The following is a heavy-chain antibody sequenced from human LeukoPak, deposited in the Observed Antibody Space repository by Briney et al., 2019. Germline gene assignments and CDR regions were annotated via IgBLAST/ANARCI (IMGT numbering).Heavy chain of an antibody. CDR1: GGSISSGSYY. D-gene: IGHD3-3*01. CDR2: IYTSGST. Sequence: SETLSLTCTVSGGSISSGSYYWSWIRQPAGKGLEWIGRIYTSGSTNYNPPLKSRVTISVDTSKNQFSLKLSSVTAADTAVYYCARDPDYDFWSGQGYWGQGTLVTVSS. V-gene: IGHV4-61*02. J-gene: IGHJ4*02. CDR3: ARDPDYDFWSGQGY.